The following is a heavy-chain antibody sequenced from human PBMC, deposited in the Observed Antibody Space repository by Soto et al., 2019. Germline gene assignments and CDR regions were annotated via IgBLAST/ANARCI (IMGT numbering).Heavy chain of an antibody. CDR1: GFTFSNYA. V-gene: IGHV3-23*01. J-gene: IGHJ4*02. CDR2: IGGGGVPT. CDR3: ARRYGGTLDY. D-gene: IGHD4-17*01. Sequence: GGSLRLSCAASGFTFSNYAMSWVRQAPGKGLEWVSAIGGGGVPTYHADSVKGRFTISRDNSKNTLYLQMNSLRAEDTDVYYCARRYGGTLDYWGQGTLVTVSS.